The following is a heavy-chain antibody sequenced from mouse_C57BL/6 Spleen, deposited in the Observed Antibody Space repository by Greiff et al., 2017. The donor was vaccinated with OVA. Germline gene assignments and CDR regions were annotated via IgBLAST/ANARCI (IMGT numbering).Heavy chain of an antibody. V-gene: IGHV1-82*01. D-gene: IGHD2-4*01. J-gene: IGHJ2*01. CDR3: ARDYDGFYFDY. CDR1: GYAFSSSW. Sequence: VKLVESGPELVKPGASVKISCKASGYAFSSSWMNWVKQRPGKGLEWIGRIYPGDGDTNYNGKFKGKATLTADKSSSTAYMQLSSLTSEDSAVYFCARDYDGFYFDYWGQGTTLTVSS. CDR2: IYPGDGDT.